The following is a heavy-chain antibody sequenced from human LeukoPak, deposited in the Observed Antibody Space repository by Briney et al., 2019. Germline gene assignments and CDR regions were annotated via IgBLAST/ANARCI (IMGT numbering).Heavy chain of an antibody. Sequence: GGSLRLSCAASGFTFSSYGMHWVRQAPGKGLEWGAVIWYDGSNKYYADSVKGRFTISRDNSKNTLYLQMNRLRAEDTAVYYCARDVRIAGFDYWGQGTLVTVSS. D-gene: IGHD2-15*01. V-gene: IGHV3-33*01. CDR1: GFTFSSYG. J-gene: IGHJ4*02. CDR2: IWYDGSNK. CDR3: ARDVRIAGFDY.